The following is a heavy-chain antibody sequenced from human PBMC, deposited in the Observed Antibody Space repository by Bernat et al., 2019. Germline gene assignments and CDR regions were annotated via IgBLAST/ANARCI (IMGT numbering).Heavy chain of an antibody. CDR2: ISGTSTYT. CDR1: GFIFSDYY. V-gene: IGHV3-11*06. D-gene: IGHD3-10*01. CDR3: ARPGASGTYYDNWFDA. J-gene: IGHJ5*02. Sequence: QVQLVESGGGLVKPGGSLRLSCAASGFIFSDYYMNWIRQAPGKGLEWVSYISGTSTYTNYSDSVKGRFTISRDNAKNSLYLQMNSLRAEDTAVYYCARPGASGTYYDNWFDAWGQGTLVTVSS.